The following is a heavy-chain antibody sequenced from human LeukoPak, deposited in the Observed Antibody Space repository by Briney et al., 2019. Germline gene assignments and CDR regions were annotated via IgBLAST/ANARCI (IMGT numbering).Heavy chain of an antibody. CDR3: ATDYYDSGSHFDY. V-gene: IGHV5-51*01. CDR1: GYSFTSFW. D-gene: IGHD3-22*01. CDR2: IYPGDSDT. Sequence: GEALKISCKGSGYSFTSFWIGLVRQMPGKGLEHIGIIYPGDSDTRYSPPFQGQVTISVDKSISTAYLQLSSLKASDTAMYYCATDYYDSGSHFDYWGQGTLVTVPS. J-gene: IGHJ4*02.